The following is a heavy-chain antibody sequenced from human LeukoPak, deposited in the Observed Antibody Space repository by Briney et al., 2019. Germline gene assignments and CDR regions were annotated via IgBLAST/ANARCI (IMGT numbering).Heavy chain of an antibody. V-gene: IGHV3-11*01. Sequence: PGGSLRLSCAASGFTFSDYHMNWIRRAPGKGLEWISYISPGGHTTYFADSVKGRFTLSRDNAKNSLSLQMNSLTAKDTAVYYCARVPGRDGYSLDYWGQGTLVTVSS. CDR3: ARVPGRDGYSLDY. D-gene: IGHD5-24*01. J-gene: IGHJ4*02. CDR1: GFTFSDYH. CDR2: ISPGGHTT.